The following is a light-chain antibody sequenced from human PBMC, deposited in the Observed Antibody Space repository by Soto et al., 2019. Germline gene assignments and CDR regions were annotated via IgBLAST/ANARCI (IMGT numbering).Light chain of an antibody. CDR3: SSYTSSSTNYV. J-gene: IGLJ1*01. CDR2: DVS. CDR1: SSDVGGYNY. Sequence: QSVLTQPASVSGSPGQSITISCTGTSSDVGGYNYVSWYQQHPGKAPILMIYDVSNRPSGVSNRFSGSKSGNTASLTISGLQAEDEADYYCSSYTSSSTNYVFGTGTKVTVL. V-gene: IGLV2-14*01.